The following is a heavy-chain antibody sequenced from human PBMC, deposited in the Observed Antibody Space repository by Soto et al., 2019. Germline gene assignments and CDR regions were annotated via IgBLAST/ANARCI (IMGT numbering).Heavy chain of an antibody. J-gene: IGHJ6*02. CDR3: AKGGWLDA. D-gene: IGHD6-19*01. CDR2: VSTSGDTT. CDR1: GFTFTNYA. Sequence: ESGGGLVQPGGSLRLSCAASGFTFTNYAMSWVRQAPGEGLEWVSVVSTSGDTTYYADSLRGRFTISRDNSKDTLYLQMNSLRAEDTAVYFCAKGGWLDAWGQGTTVTVSS. V-gene: IGHV3-23*01.